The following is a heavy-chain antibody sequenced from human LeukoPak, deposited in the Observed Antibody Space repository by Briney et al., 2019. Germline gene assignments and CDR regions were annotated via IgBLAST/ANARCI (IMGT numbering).Heavy chain of an antibody. CDR3: ARSDCSSTSCLVNWFDP. V-gene: IGHV4-34*01. Sequence: SETLSLTCAVYGGSFSGYYWSWIRQPPGKGLEWIGEINHSGSTNYNLSLKSRVTISVDTSKNQFSLKLSSVTAADTAVYYCARSDCSSTSCLVNWFDPWGQGTLVTVSS. J-gene: IGHJ5*02. D-gene: IGHD2-2*01. CDR1: GGSFSGYY. CDR2: INHSGST.